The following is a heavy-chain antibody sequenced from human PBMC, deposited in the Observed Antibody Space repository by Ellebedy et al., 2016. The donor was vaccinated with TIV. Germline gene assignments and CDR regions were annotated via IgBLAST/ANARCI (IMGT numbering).Heavy chain of an antibody. CDR3: ARDLGSGYERFDY. Sequence: AASVKVSCKASGYSFPSYGISWVRQAPGQGLEWMGWINAYNGDTNYEEKFQGRVSMTTDTSTSTAFMELRNLRSDDTAVYYCARDLGSGYERFDYWGQGTLVTVSS. CDR2: INAYNGDT. V-gene: IGHV1-18*01. D-gene: IGHD5-12*01. CDR1: GYSFPSYG. J-gene: IGHJ4*02.